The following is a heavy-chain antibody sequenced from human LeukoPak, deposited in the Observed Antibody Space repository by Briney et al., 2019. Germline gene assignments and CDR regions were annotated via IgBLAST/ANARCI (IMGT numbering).Heavy chain of an antibody. J-gene: IGHJ4*02. CDR1: GFTFSSYW. D-gene: IGHD5-24*01. Sequence: GGSLRLSCAVSGFTFSSYWMHWVRQVPGKGLVWVSRINSDGSSTSYADSVKGRFTISRDNAKNTLYLQVNSLRAEDTAVYYCARDKDMAHYFDYWGQGTLVTVSS. CDR2: INSDGSST. V-gene: IGHV3-74*01. CDR3: ARDKDMAHYFDY.